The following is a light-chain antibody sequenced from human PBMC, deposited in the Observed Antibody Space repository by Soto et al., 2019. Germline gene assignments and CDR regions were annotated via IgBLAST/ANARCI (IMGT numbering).Light chain of an antibody. J-gene: IGKJ1*01. Sequence: DIQMTQSPSTRSASVGDRVTIACRASQSISTWLAWYQQKPGKAPKLLIYDASSLESGVPSRFSGRGSGTEFTLTIISLQPEDFASYYCQQYNSYPTFGPGTKV. CDR3: QQYNSYPT. CDR2: DAS. CDR1: QSISTW. V-gene: IGKV1-5*01.